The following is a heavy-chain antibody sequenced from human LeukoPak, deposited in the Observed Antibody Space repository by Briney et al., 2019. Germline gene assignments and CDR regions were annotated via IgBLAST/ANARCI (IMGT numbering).Heavy chain of an antibody. CDR1: GFTFNDHY. CDR3: ASLLYCSSTSCYLDDYYGMDV. D-gene: IGHD2-2*01. V-gene: IGHV3-72*01. J-gene: IGHJ6*02. Sequence: GGSLRLSCAASGFTFNDHYMDWVRQAPGKGLEWVGRTRNKANSYTTEYAASVKGRFTITRDDSKNSLYLQMNSLKTEDTAVYYCASLLYCSSTSCYLDDYYGMDVWGQGTTVTVSS. CDR2: TRNKANSYTT.